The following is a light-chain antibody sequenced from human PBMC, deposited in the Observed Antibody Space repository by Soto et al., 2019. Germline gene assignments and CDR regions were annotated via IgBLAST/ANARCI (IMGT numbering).Light chain of an antibody. J-gene: IGKJ5*01. CDR3: QQSYRTPIT. CDR1: QSISSY. CDR2: AAS. Sequence: TQSPATLSASVGDRVTITCRASQSISSYLNWYQQKPGKAPNLLIYAASRLQSGVPSRFSGSGSGTDFTLTISSLQPEDFATYFCQQSYRTPITFGQGTRLEI. V-gene: IGKV1-39*01.